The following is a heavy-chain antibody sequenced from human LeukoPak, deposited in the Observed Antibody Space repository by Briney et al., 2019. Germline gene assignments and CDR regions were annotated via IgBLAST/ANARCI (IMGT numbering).Heavy chain of an antibody. D-gene: IGHD3-10*01. CDR3: ARNMSGWFDP. CDR2: IYTRGNT. Sequence: SETLSLTCTVSGASISTYYWSWIRQSPGKGLEWIGYIYTRGNTNYNPSLRSRVTILVDASRSQFSLKLSSVTAADTAVYYCARNMSGWFDPWGQGTLVTVSS. V-gene: IGHV4-4*09. J-gene: IGHJ5*02. CDR1: GASISTYY.